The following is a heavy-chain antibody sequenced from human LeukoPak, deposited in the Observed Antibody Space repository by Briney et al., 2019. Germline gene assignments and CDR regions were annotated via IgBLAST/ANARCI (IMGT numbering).Heavy chain of an antibody. CDR1: GYTFTGYY. J-gene: IGHJ3*02. D-gene: IGHD2-2*01. CDR2: INPNSGGT. CDR3: ARGEVGVPAAIRVGAFDI. Sequence: ASVKVSCKASGYTFTGYYMHWVRQAPGQGLEWMGWINPNSGGTNYAQKFQGWVTMTRDTSISTAYMELSRLRSDDTAMYYCARGEVGVPAAIRVGAFDIWGQGTMVTVSS. V-gene: IGHV1-2*04.